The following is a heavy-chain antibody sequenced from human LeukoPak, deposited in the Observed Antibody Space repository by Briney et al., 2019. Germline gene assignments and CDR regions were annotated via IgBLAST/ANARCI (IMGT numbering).Heavy chain of an antibody. CDR1: GYPFTTWE. V-gene: IGHV1-8*01. CDR3: AKGPRDGP. CDR2: VHPNGGNT. J-gene: IGHJ5*02. Sequence: ASVKVSCKTSGYPFTTWEINWVRQAAGQGLEWMGWVHPNGGNTAYAQKFQGRVTMTRDTSISPAYMELNGPTSDCKAVYFWAKGPRDGPWGQGTLVTVSS.